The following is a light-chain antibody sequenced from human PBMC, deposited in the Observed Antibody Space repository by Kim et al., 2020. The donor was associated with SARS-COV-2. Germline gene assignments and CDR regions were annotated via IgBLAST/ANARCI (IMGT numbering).Light chain of an antibody. Sequence: SQEEKATLPGRTIQSVNSSLAWYHQRPGQPPRPLIYGASTRATGCPGRFGGGGSGTESTLTISSLQSEDFAVYYFQQYDVWPRTFVQGTKVEVK. J-gene: IGKJ1*01. CDR2: GAS. V-gene: IGKV3-15*01. CDR3: QQYDVWPRT. CDR1: QSVNSS.